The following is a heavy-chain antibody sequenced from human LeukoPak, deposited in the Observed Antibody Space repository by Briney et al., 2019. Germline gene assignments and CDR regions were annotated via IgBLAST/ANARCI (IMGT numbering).Heavy chain of an antibody. J-gene: IGHJ5*02. Sequence: GASVKVSCKASGYTFTGYYMHWVRRAPGQGLEWMGWINPNSGGTNYAQKFQGRVTMTRDTSISTAYMELSRLRSDDTAVYYCARGYYDILTGYYIWFDPWGQGTLVTVSS. CDR3: ARGYYDILTGYYIWFDP. V-gene: IGHV1-2*02. CDR2: INPNSGGT. D-gene: IGHD3-9*01. CDR1: GYTFTGYY.